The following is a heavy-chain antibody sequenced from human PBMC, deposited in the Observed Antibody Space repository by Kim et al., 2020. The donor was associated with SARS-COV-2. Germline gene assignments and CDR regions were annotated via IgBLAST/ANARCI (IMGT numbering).Heavy chain of an antibody. V-gene: IGHV3-7*03. Sequence: GSEKYYVDSVKGRFTTSRDNARNSLYLQMNSLRAEDTAVYFCARSILPDYWGQGTLVTVSS. D-gene: IGHD3-10*01. CDR3: ARSILPDY. J-gene: IGHJ4*02. CDR2: GSEK.